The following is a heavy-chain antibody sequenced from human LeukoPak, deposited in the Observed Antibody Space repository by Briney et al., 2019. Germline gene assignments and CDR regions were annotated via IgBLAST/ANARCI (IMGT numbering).Heavy chain of an antibody. V-gene: IGHV4-39*07. CDR2: IYYSGST. Sequence: SETLSLTCTVSGGSISSSSYYWGWIRQPPGKGLEWIGSIYYSGSTYYNPSLKSRVTISVDTSKNQFSLKLSSVTAADTAVYYCARDRGGYSYGRRGESDYWGQGTLVTVSS. J-gene: IGHJ4*02. CDR1: GGSISSSSYY. CDR3: ARDRGGYSYGRRGESDY. D-gene: IGHD5-18*01.